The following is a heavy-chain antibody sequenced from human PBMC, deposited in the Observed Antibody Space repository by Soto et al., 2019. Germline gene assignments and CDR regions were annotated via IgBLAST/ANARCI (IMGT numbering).Heavy chain of an antibody. J-gene: IGHJ3*02. D-gene: IGHD6-25*01. CDR3: ARDTRSGHAFDI. CDR2: ITSTSSPI. V-gene: IGHV3-48*02. CDR1: GFTFSAYS. Sequence: GGSLRLSCAASGFTFSAYSMNWVRQAPGKGLEWVSYITSTSSPIYYADSVKGRFTTSRDNAKNSLYLELNSLRDEDTAVYYCARDTRSGHAFDICGPGTMVTVSS.